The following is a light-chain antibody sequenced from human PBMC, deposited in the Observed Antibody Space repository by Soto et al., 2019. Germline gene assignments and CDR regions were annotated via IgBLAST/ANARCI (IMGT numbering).Light chain of an antibody. J-gene: IGKJ1*01. Sequence: DVQMTQSPSTLSAYVGDRVTIACRASQSISSWLAWYQQKPGKAPKLLLYKASTLESGVPSNFSGSGSGTEFTLTISSLQPEDFATYYCQQYNSYPWTFGQGTRVDVK. CDR3: QQYNSYPWT. CDR1: QSISSW. V-gene: IGKV1-5*03. CDR2: KAS.